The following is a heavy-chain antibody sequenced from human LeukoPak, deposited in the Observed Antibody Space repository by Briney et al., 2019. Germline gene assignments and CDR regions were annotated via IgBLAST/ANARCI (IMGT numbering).Heavy chain of an antibody. D-gene: IGHD3-22*01. CDR2: ISINGRTA. CDR3: VKGASASGVTYYYDNNWFDP. J-gene: IGHJ5*02. CDR1: GFSFSSNA. V-gene: IGHV3-64D*06. Sequence: GGSLRLSCSASGFSFSSNAMHWVRQAPGKGLEYVSAISINGRTAYYADFVKGRFTISRDNSKNTLYLQMSSLRAEDTAVYYCVKGASASGVTYYYDNNWFDPWGQGTLVTVSS.